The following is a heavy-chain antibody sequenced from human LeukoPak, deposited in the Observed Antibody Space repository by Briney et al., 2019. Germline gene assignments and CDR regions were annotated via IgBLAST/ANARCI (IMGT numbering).Heavy chain of an antibody. V-gene: IGHV3-74*01. J-gene: IGHJ4*02. Sequence: PGGSLRLSCLGSGFTFSHYWMQGVRQAPGKGLVAVSLINEEGSMTFYADSVKGRLTISRDNAMNTLYLQMSSLRAEDTAVYHCIRVGKRGWNFDYWGQGALVAVSS. D-gene: IGHD1-1*01. CDR1: GFTFSHYW. CDR2: INEEGSMT. CDR3: IRVGKRGWNFDY.